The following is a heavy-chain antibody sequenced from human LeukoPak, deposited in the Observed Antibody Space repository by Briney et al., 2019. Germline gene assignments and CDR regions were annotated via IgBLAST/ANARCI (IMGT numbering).Heavy chain of an antibody. J-gene: IGHJ4*02. CDR2: ISGSGGTT. V-gene: IGHV3-23*01. CDR3: AKGYYGSGSASTHFDY. D-gene: IGHD3-10*01. Sequence: PGGSLRLSCAASGFTFRIYAMTWVRQAPGKGLEWVSGISGSGGTTYYADSVKGRLTISRDNSKNTLYLQMNSLRAEDTAVYYCAKGYYGSGSASTHFDYWGQGTLVTVSS. CDR1: GFTFRIYA.